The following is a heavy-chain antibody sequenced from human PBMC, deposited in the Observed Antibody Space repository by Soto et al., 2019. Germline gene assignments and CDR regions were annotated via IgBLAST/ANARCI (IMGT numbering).Heavy chain of an antibody. CDR1: GFTFSGFT. D-gene: IGHD2-2*01. CDR3: ASRNLADCSDTSCLYYFDY. CDR2: ISRSGETI. Sequence: EVQLVESGGGLVQPGGSLRLSCAASGFTFSGFTMNWVRQAPGRGLEWVSYISRSGETIYYADSVKGRFTISRDNAENSLYLQMNSLRDEDTAVYYCASRNLADCSDTSCLYYFDYWGQGTLVTVSS. V-gene: IGHV3-48*02. J-gene: IGHJ4*02.